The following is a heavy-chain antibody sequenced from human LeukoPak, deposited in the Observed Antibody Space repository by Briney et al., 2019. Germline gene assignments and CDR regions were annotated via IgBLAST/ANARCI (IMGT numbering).Heavy chain of an antibody. D-gene: IGHD6-13*01. Sequence: SETLSLTCTVSGGSISSGGYYWGWIRQHPGKGLEWIGYIYYSGSTYYNPSLKSRVTISVDKSKNQFSLKLSSVTAADTAVYYCASHIAAAGMWYNWFDPWGQGTLVTVSS. CDR3: ASHIAAAGMWYNWFDP. V-gene: IGHV4-31*03. CDR2: IYYSGST. J-gene: IGHJ5*02. CDR1: GGSISSGGYY.